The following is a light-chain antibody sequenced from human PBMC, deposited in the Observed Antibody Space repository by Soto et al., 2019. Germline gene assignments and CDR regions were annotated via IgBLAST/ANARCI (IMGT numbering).Light chain of an antibody. CDR3: CSYTRTDTPVV. J-gene: IGLJ2*01. CDR1: SSDIGGYNY. V-gene: IGLV2-14*01. CDR2: EVS. Sequence: QSALTQPGSVSGSPGQSITISCTGTSSDIGGYNYVSWYQQHPDKAPKLIISEVSNRPSGISNRFSGSKSGNTASLTISGVQAEDEDDYHCCSYTRTDTPVVFGGGTKLTVL.